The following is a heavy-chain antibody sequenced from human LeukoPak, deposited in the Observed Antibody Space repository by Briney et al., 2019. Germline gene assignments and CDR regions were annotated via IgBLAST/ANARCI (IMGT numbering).Heavy chain of an antibody. J-gene: IGHJ4*02. CDR1: GFTFSSYG. Sequence: GGSLRLSCAASGFTFSSYGMHWVRQAPGKGLEWVAVIWYDGSNKYYADSVKGRFTISRDNSKNTLYLQMNSLRAEDTAVYYCAKGKRFGELLTFDYWGQGTLVTVSS. V-gene: IGHV3-33*06. CDR3: AKGKRFGELLTFDY. CDR2: IWYDGSNK. D-gene: IGHD3-10*01.